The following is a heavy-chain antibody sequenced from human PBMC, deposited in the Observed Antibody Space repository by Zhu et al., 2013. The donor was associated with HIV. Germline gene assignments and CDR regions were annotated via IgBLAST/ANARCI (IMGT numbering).Heavy chain of an antibody. D-gene: IGHD3-3*01. J-gene: IGHJ6*02. Sequence: QVQLVQSGAEVKKPGSSVKVSCKASGGTFSSYAISWVRQAPGQGLEWMGGIIPIFGTANYAQKFQGRVTITADESTSTAYMELSSLRSEDTAVYYCARDGPLGERFLEWLLVYGMDVWGQGTTGHRLL. V-gene: IGHV1-69*01. CDR2: IIPIFGTA. CDR3: ARDGPLGERFLEWLLVYGMDV. CDR1: GGTFSSYA.